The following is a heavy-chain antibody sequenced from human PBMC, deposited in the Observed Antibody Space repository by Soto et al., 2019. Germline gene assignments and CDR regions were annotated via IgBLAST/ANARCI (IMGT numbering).Heavy chain of an antibody. Sequence: GASVKVSCKASGYTFSSYYMNWVRQAPGQGLEWLGIINPSGGYTTYAQRFLGRVTMTSDTSTSTVHMELDSLGAEDTAIYYCAKVVGDGNDYYDFWGQGTLVTVSS. CDR2: INPSGGYT. CDR3: AKVVGDGNDYYDF. J-gene: IGHJ4*02. V-gene: IGHV1-46*01. D-gene: IGHD3-22*01. CDR1: GYTFSSYY.